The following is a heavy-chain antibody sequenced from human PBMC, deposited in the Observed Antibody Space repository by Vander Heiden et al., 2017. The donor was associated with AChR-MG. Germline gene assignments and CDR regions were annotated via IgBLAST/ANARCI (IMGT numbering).Heavy chain of an antibody. CDR1: GGPISSTSYY. V-gene: IGHV4-39*01. Sequence: QLQLQESGPGLVRPSETLSLTGTVSGGPISSTSYYWGWIRQPPGKGLEWIGSIHYSGSTDDNPSLKSRVTISVDTSKNQFSLKMRSVTAAETAVYYCARLLVRTVDYWGQGTLVTVSS. CDR2: IHYSGST. D-gene: IGHD6-13*01. J-gene: IGHJ4*02. CDR3: ARLLVRTVDY.